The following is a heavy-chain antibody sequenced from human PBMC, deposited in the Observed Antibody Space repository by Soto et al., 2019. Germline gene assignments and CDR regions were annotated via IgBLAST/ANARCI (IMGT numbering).Heavy chain of an antibody. V-gene: IGHV3-7*01. Sequence: EVQLEESGGGLVQPGGSLRLSCAASGFTFGSYWMSWVRQAPGKGLEWLATIKWDASEKKYVDSVKGRFTMSRDNAKNSLYLQMDSLRAEDTAVYYCARDSVYGSGTSVHHYLDYWGHGTLVTVSS. CDR1: GFTFGSYW. CDR3: ARDSVYGSGTSVHHYLDY. J-gene: IGHJ4*01. CDR2: IKWDASEK. D-gene: IGHD3-10*01.